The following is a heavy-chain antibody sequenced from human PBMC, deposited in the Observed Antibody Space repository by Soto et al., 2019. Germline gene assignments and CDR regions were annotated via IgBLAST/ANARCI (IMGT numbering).Heavy chain of an antibody. J-gene: IGHJ6*02. Sequence: GGSLRLSCAASGFTFSSYGMHWVRQAPGKGLEWVAVISYDGSNKYYADSVKGRFTISRDNSKNTLYLQMNSLRAEDTAVYYCAKDITGPQGYYYYYGMDVWGQGTTVTVSS. CDR1: GFTFSSYG. CDR3: AKDITGPQGYYYYYGMDV. CDR2: ISYDGSNK. D-gene: IGHD1-20*01. V-gene: IGHV3-30*18.